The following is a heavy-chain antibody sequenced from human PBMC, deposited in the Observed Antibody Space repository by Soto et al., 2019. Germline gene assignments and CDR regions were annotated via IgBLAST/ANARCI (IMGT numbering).Heavy chain of an antibody. CDR1: GGTFSSYA. D-gene: IGHD5-18*01. CDR2: IIPIFGTA. Sequence: QVQLVQSGAEVKKPGSSVKVSCKASGGTFSSYAISWVRQAPGQGLEWMGGIIPIFGTANYAKKLKGRVTITADESTSTAYIELSSLSSEDTAVYSCARYRYGYSSFDYWGQGTLVSVSS. V-gene: IGHV1-69*12. J-gene: IGHJ4*02. CDR3: ARYRYGYSSFDY.